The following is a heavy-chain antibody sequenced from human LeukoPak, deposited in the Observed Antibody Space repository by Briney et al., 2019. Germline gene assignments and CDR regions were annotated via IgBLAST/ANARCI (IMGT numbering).Heavy chain of an antibody. D-gene: IGHD6-13*01. CDR2: ISGSGGKI. CDR3: AKDFRSNWYGVFDY. Sequence: GGSLRLSCAASGFTFSSYGMHWVRQAPGKGLEWVSAISGSGGKIYYADSVKGRFTISRDNSKNTLYLQMNSLRAEDTAVYYCAKDFRSNWYGVFDYWGQGTLATVSS. V-gene: IGHV3-23*01. J-gene: IGHJ4*02. CDR1: GFTFSSYG.